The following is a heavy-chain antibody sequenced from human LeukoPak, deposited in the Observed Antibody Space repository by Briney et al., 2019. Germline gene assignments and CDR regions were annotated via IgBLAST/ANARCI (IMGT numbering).Heavy chain of an antibody. V-gene: IGHV1-8*01. J-gene: IGHJ4*02. Sequence: ASVKVSCKASGYTFTSYDINWVRQATGQGLEWMGWMNPNSGNTGYAQKFQGRVTMTRNTSISTAYMELSSLRSEDTAVYFCARGGVDYYGSGTYYLMYYFDYWGQGALVTVSS. CDR3: ARGGVDYYGSGTYYLMYYFDY. CDR1: GYTFTSYD. D-gene: IGHD3-10*01. CDR2: MNPNSGNT.